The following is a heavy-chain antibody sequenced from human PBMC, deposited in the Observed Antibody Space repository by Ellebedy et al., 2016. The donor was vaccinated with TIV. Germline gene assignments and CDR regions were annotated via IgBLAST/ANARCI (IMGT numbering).Heavy chain of an antibody. CDR1: RLTLSNAW. CDR2: IKNKADGGTT. CDR3: TTALDY. V-gene: IGHV3-15*01. Sequence: GESLNISCVASRLTLSNAWMSWVRQAPGKGLEWVGRIKNKADGGTTDYAAFVKGRFTISRDDSKNTLYLQMNSLKIEDTAVYYCTTALDYWGQGTLVTVSS. J-gene: IGHJ4*02.